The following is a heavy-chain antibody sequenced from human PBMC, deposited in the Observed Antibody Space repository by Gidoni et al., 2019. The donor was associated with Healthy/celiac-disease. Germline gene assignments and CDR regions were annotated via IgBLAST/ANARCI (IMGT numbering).Heavy chain of an antibody. Sequence: QVQLVQSGAEVKKPGSSVKVTCKASGGPFSSYAISWVRQAPGQGLEWMGGIIPIFGTANYAQKFQGRVTITADESTSTAYMELSSLRSEDTAVYYCARAGGYGDYSNWFDPWGQGTLVTVSS. CDR3: ARAGGYGDYSNWFDP. CDR1: GGPFSSYA. D-gene: IGHD4-17*01. J-gene: IGHJ5*02. V-gene: IGHV1-69*01. CDR2: IIPIFGTA.